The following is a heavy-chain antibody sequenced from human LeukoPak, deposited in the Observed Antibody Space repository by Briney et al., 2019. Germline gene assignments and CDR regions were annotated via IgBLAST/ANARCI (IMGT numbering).Heavy chain of an antibody. D-gene: IGHD3-16*01. V-gene: IGHV3-21*01. CDR2: ISSSSSYI. CDR3: ARDNPGSGPGGYYYFDY. CDR1: GFTFSSYS. Sequence: PGGSLRLSCAASGFTFSSYSMNWVRQAPGKGLEWVSSISSSSSYIYYADSVKGRFTISRDNAKNSLYLQMNSLRAEDTAVYYCARDNPGSGPGGYYYFDYWGQGTLVTVSS. J-gene: IGHJ4*02.